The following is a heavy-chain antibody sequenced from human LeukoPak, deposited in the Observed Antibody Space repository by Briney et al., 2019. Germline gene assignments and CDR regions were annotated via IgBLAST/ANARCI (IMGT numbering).Heavy chain of an antibody. V-gene: IGHV4-38-2*01. CDR2: IYHSGNT. CDR1: GYSVSSIYY. J-gene: IGHJ4*02. CDR3: ARTLMAVDGTKEMSTSRDY. D-gene: IGHD6-13*01. Sequence: SETLSLTCSVSGYSVSSIYYWGWIRQPPGKGLEWIGNIYHSGNTYYNPSLKSRVTILVDTSKNQFSLKLRSVTAADTAVYYCARTLMAVDGTKEMSTSRDYWGQGTLVTDSS.